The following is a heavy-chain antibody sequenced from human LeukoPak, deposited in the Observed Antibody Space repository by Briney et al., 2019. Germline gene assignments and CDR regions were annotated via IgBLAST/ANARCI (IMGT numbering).Heavy chain of an antibody. CDR2: IYYSGST. V-gene: IGHV4-59*01. CDR1: GGSISSYY. D-gene: IGHD1-1*01. J-gene: IGHJ4*02. CDR3: ARARQGNWEWNPLDY. Sequence: SETLSLTCTVSGGSISSYYWSWIRQPPGKGLEWIGYIYYSGSTNYNPSLKSRVTISVDTSKNQFSLKLSSVTAADTAVYYCARARQGNWEWNPLDYWGQGTLVTVSS.